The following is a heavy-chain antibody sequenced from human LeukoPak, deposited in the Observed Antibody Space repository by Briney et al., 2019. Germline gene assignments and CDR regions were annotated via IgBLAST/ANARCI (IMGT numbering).Heavy chain of an antibody. D-gene: IGHD1-26*01. CDR3: ARDNAGSYDY. Sequence: TGGSLRLSCAASGFTFSDYYMDWVRQTPGKGLEWIGRSKSKADSYTTHYAASVKGRFTISRDDSKNSLYLQMNSLKTEDTAVYYCARDNAGSYDYWGQGTLVTVSP. CDR1: GFTFSDYY. CDR2: SKSKADSYTT. V-gene: IGHV3-72*01. J-gene: IGHJ4*02.